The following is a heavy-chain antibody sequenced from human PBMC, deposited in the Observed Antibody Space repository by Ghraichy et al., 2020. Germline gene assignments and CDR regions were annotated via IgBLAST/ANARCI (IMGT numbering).Heavy chain of an antibody. CDR2: IDPSDSYT. CDR3: ARSEFSSSSVYYYYYMDV. D-gene: IGHD6-6*01. Sequence: GESLNISCKGSGYSFTSYWISWVRQMPGKGLEWMGRIDPSDSYTNYSPSFQGHVTISADKSISTAYLQWSSLKASDTAMYYCARSEFSSSSVYYYYYMDVWGKGTTVTVSS. CDR1: GYSFTSYW. J-gene: IGHJ6*03. V-gene: IGHV5-10-1*01.